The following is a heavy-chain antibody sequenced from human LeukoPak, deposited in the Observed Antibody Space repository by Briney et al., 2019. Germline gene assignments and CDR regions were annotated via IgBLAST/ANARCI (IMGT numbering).Heavy chain of an antibody. CDR1: GFTFRSHW. V-gene: IGHV3-7*03. CDR3: AKATPSGWYYFDY. D-gene: IGHD6-19*01. CDR2: IHQYGGEK. J-gene: IGHJ4*02. Sequence: GSLRLSCEGSGFTFRSHWMSWVRQAPGKGLEWVANIHQYGGEKYYVDSVRGRFSISRDNAKNSLYLEMNSLRAEDTALYYCAKATPSGWYYFDYWGQGTLVTVSS.